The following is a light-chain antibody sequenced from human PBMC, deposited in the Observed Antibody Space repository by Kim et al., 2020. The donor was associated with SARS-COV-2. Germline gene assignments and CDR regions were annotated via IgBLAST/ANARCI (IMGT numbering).Light chain of an antibody. CDR2: STN. CDR3: MLYLGNGISV. V-gene: IGLV8-61*01. CDR1: SVSVSAGHY. J-gene: IGLJ3*02. Sequence: GGTVTLTCCLSSVSVSAGHYPTWSQQTPGHLPRTLIYSTNTRSSGVPDRFSGAILGNKAALTITGAQADDDSHYYCMLYLGNGISVFGGGTQLTVL.